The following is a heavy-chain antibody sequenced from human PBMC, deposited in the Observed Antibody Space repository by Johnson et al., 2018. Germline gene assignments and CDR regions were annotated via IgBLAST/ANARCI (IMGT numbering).Heavy chain of an antibody. J-gene: IGHJ6*02. CDR2: ISGGGGGI. CDR3: AKAAMSAVIAWAMDV. Sequence: EVQLVESGGGLVQPGGSLRLSCAVSGFSFSNYAINWVRQAPGEGLEWVSAISGGGGGIYYADSVKGRFTISRDNSKNTVYLQMSNLRVEDTAVYYCAKAAMSAVIAWAMDVWGQGTTVTVSS. CDR1: GFSFSNYA. V-gene: IGHV3-23*04. D-gene: IGHD2-21*01.